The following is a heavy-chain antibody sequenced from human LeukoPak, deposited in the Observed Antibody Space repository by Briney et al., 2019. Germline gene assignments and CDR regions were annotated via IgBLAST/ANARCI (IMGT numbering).Heavy chain of an antibody. CDR3: ARESTYI. CDR2: ISWNSGSI. CDR1: GFTFDDYA. Sequence: SGGSLRLSCAASGFTFDDYAMHWVRQAPGKGLEWVSGISWNSGSIGYADSVKGRFTISRDNSKNTVYLQINSLRAEDTAVYYCARESTYIWGQGTMVTVSS. J-gene: IGHJ3*02. V-gene: IGHV3-9*01.